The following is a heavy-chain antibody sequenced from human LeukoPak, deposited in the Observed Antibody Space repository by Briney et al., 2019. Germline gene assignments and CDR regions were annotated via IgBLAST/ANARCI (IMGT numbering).Heavy chain of an antibody. Sequence: GGGLRVSCAASGFTFSSYELNGVGQAPGKGREGVSYITTSGSTIYYADSVKGRLTISRENAKNSLYLQMNSLRAEDTAVYYCVRDYRGFDSWGQGTLVTVSS. CDR3: VRDYRGFDS. CDR1: GFTFSSYE. V-gene: IGHV3-48*03. CDR2: ITTSGSTI. J-gene: IGHJ4*02. D-gene: IGHD1-26*01.